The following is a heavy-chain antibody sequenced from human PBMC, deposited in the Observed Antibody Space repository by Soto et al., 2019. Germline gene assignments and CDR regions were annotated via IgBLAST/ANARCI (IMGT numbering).Heavy chain of an antibody. J-gene: IGHJ4*02. CDR2: ISYDGST. D-gene: IGHD4-17*01. V-gene: IGHV3-30*03. CDR3: ASRRNPYGAYDY. CDR1: GFTFSSYG. Sequence: WGSLRLSCASSGFTFSSYGIHLVRQAPGKGLEWVAIISYDGSTYYTDSVKGRFTFSRDNSKNTLYLQMNSLRAEDTAVYYCASRRNPYGAYDYWGQGTLVTVSS.